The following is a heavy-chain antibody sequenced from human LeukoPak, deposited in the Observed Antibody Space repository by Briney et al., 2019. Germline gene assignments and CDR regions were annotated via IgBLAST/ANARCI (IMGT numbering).Heavy chain of an antibody. D-gene: IGHD4-23*01. V-gene: IGHV3-23*01. CDR2: LSGSGGST. Sequence: GGSLRLSCAASGFTLSRLAMSWVRQAPGKGLEWVSGLSGSGGSTYYADSVKGRFTISRDNSKNTLYLQMNSLRAEDTAVYYCATYGGNSGYHYDVAVWGQGTTVTVSS. CDR3: ATYGGNSGYHYDVAV. CDR1: GFTLSRLA. J-gene: IGHJ6*02.